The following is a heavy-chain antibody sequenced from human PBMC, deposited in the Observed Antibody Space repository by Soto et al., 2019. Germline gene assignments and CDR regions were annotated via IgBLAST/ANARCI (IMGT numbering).Heavy chain of an antibody. CDR3: ARGVYDLWNGHPKGLAY. D-gene: IGHD3-3*01. CDR1: GFTFSSYA. J-gene: IGHJ4*02. V-gene: IGHV3-23*01. CDR2: ISGSGGST. Sequence: GGSLRLSCAASGFTFSSYAMSWVRQAPGKGLEWVSAISGSGGSTYYADSVKGRFTISRDNSKNTLYLQMNSLRAEDTAGYYCARGVYDLWNGHPKGLAYWGQGTVVTVSS.